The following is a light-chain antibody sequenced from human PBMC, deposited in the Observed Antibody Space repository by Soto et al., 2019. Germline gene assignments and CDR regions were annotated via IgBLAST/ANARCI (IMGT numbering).Light chain of an antibody. CDR3: QQYHSYPVA. V-gene: IGKV1-5*03. CDR1: QSIDTW. CDR2: KAS. Sequence: DIQMTQSPSTLSASVGDRVTITCRASQSIDTWLAWYQQKPGEAPNLLIYKASTLQSGVPSRFSGSGSGTDFTLTISSLQPDDLATYYCQQYHSYPVAFGQGTRLEI. J-gene: IGKJ5*01.